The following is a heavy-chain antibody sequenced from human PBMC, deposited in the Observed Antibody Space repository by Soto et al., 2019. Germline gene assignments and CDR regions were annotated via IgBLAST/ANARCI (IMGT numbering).Heavy chain of an antibody. V-gene: IGHV4-4*02. D-gene: IGHD3-9*01. J-gene: IGHJ3*02. CDR1: GGSISSSNW. CDR3: ATYFDWPSAFDI. CDR2: IYHSGST. Sequence: SETLSLTCAVSGGSISSSNWWSWVRQPPGKGLEWIGEIYHSGSTNYNPSLKSRVTISVDTSKKQFSLNLGSVTAADTAIYYCATYFDWPSAFDIWGQGTMVTVS.